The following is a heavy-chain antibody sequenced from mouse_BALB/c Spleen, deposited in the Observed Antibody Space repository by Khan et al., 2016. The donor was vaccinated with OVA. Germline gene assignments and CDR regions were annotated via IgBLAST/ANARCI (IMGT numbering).Heavy chain of an antibody. CDR1: GYSITSGYG. V-gene: IGHV3-2*02. Sequence: EVQLQESGPGLVKPSPSLSLTCTVTGYSITSGYGWNWLRQFPGNKLEWMGYISYSGSTNYNPSLKRRIPITRDTSKNQFFLQLNSVTTEDTATYYCARTARIKYWGQGTTLTVSS. CDR3: ARTARIKY. D-gene: IGHD1-2*01. CDR2: ISYSGST. J-gene: IGHJ2*01.